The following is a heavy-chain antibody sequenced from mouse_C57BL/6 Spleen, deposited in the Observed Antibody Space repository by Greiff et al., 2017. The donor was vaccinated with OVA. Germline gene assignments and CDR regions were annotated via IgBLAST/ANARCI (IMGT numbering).Heavy chain of an antibody. Sequence: VQLKESGPELVQPGASVKISCQASGYSFTDYHMNWVKQSNGKSLEWIGVINPNYGTTSYNQKFKGKATLTVDQSSSTAYMQLTSLTSEDSAVYYCARSPHYYGSSSYYFDYWGQGTTLTVSS. CDR1: GYSFTDYH. D-gene: IGHD1-1*01. V-gene: IGHV1-39*01. CDR3: ARSPHYYGSSSYYFDY. J-gene: IGHJ2*01. CDR2: INPNYGTT.